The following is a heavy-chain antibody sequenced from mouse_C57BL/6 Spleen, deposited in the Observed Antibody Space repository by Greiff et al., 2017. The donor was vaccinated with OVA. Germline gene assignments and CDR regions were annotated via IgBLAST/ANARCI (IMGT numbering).Heavy chain of an antibody. J-gene: IGHJ4*01. CDR3: TGGDGSPYYAMDY. CDR1: GFTFSNYW. V-gene: IGHV6-3*01. Sequence: EVKLVASGGGLVQPGGSMKLSCVASGFTFSNYWMNWVRQSPEKGLEWVAQIRLKSDNYATHSAESVKGRFTISRDDSKSSVYLQMNNLRAEDTGMYYCTGGDGSPYYAMDYWGQGTSVTGSS. D-gene: IGHD1-1*01. CDR2: IRLKSDNYAT.